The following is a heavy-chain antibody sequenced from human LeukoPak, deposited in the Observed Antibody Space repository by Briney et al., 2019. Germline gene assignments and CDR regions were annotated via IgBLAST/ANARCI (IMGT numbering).Heavy chain of an antibody. Sequence: SVKVSCKASGSTFSSYAISWVRQAPGQGLEWMGRIIPILGIANYAQKFQGRVTITADKSTSTAYMELSSLRSEDTAVYYCASPGSYYYDSSGYLDYWGQGTLVTVSS. CDR1: GSTFSSYA. D-gene: IGHD3-22*01. J-gene: IGHJ4*02. V-gene: IGHV1-69*04. CDR2: IIPILGIA. CDR3: ASPGSYYYDSSGYLDY.